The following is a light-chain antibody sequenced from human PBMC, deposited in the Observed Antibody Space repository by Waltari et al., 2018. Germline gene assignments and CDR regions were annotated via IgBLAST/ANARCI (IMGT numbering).Light chain of an antibody. CDR1: QDISDY. V-gene: IGKV1-16*02. CDR2: SAS. CDR3: QQYSSYPLT. J-gene: IGKJ4*01. Sequence: DIQMTQSPSSLSASVGARVTPTCRASQDISDYLAWFQKKPGKAPKPLIYSASTLHSGVSSKFSGSGFGTAFTLSISSLQPEDSATYYCQQYSSYPLTFGGGTKLEI.